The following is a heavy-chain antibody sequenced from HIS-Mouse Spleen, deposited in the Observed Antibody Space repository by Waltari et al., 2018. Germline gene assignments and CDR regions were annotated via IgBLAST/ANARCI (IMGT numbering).Heavy chain of an antibody. V-gene: IGHV3-30*18. CDR1: GFTFSSYG. CDR2: ISYDGSNK. Sequence: QVQLVESGGGVVQPGRSLRLSCAASGFTFSSYGMPWVRQAPGKGLELVAVISYDGSNKYYADSVKGRFTISRDNSKNTLYLQMNSLRAEDTAVYYCAKDKHHAFDYWGQGTLVTVSS. J-gene: IGHJ4*02. CDR3: AKDKHHAFDY.